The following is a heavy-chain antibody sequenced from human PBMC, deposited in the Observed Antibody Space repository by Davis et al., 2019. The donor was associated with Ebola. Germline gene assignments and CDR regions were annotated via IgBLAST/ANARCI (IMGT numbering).Heavy chain of an antibody. CDR3: AKLSRSSWYYADY. D-gene: IGHD6-13*01. Sequence: GESLKIPCAASGFTFSSYAMSWVRQAPGKGLEWVSAISGSGGSTYYADSVKGRFTISRDNSKNTLYLQMNSLRAEDTAVYYCAKLSRSSWYYADYWGQGTLVTVSS. CDR2: ISGSGGST. J-gene: IGHJ4*02. CDR1: GFTFSSYA. V-gene: IGHV3-23*01.